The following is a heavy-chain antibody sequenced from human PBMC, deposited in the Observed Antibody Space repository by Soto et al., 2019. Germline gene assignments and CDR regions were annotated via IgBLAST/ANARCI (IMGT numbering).Heavy chain of an antibody. J-gene: IGHJ4*02. CDR2: IYYSGST. CDR3: ARGQSVQGSSGELLTSPEEFDF. D-gene: IGHD1-26*01. Sequence: PSETLSLTCTVSGGSISSGGYYWSWIRQHPGKGLEWIGYIYYSGSTYYNPSLKSRVTISVDTSKNQFSLKLSSVTAADTAVYYCARGQSVQGSSGELLTSPEEFDFWGQGTLVTVSS. CDR1: GGSISSGGYY. V-gene: IGHV4-31*03.